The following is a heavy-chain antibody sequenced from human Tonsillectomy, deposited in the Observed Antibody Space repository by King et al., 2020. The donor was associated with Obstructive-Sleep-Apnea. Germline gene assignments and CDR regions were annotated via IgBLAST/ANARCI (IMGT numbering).Heavy chain of an antibody. CDR2: ISVYNGDT. CDR1: GYRFTSYG. V-gene: IGHV1-18*04. Sequence: VQLVESGVEVKKPGASVKVSCKASGYRFTSYGITWVRLAPGQGLEWMGWISVYNGDTKYAQKFQGRVTMTTDTSTNTAYMQLRSLRSDDTAVYYCARYAYAAFGSTDYFDYWGQGTLVTVSS. D-gene: IGHD3-3*02. J-gene: IGHJ4*02. CDR3: ARYAYAAFGSTDYFDY.